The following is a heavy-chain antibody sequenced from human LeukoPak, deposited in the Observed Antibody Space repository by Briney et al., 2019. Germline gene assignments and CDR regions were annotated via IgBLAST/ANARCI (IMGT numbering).Heavy chain of an antibody. CDR2: ISKSGDHT. CDR1: GLTFNNYA. Sequence: GGSLRLSCAVSGLTFNNYAMSWVRQAPGKGLEWVSAISKSGDHTYYAASAKGRFTIYRDNSKNTQYLQMNSLRAEDTAVYYCARGNYGDSYWGQGTLVTVSS. V-gene: IGHV3-23*01. J-gene: IGHJ4*02. D-gene: IGHD4-17*01. CDR3: ARGNYGDSY.